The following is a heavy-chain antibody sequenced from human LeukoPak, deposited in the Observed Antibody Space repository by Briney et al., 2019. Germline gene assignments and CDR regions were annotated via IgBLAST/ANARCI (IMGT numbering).Heavy chain of an antibody. Sequence: GGSLRLSCAASGFTFSTYVMHWVRQTPGKGLEWVALIYSDGGNKYYADSVKGRFTISRDNSKNTLYLQMNSLRAEDTAVYYCATSDYAGNSALSYWGQGTLVTVSP. CDR2: IYSDGGNK. V-gene: IGHV3-33*01. CDR1: GFTFSTYV. CDR3: ATSDYAGNSALSY. D-gene: IGHD4-23*01. J-gene: IGHJ4*02.